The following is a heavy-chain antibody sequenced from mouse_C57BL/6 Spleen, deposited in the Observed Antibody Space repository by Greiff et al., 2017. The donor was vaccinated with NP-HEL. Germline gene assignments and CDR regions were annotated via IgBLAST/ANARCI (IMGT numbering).Heavy chain of an antibody. CDR3: ARGYGSNFDY. CDR1: GYTFTSYW. V-gene: IGHV1-64*01. J-gene: IGHJ2*01. CDR2: IHPNSGST. Sequence: QVQLQQPGAELVKPGASVKLSCKASGYTFTSYWMHWVKQRPGQGLEWIGMIHPNSGSTNYYEQFKSKAILNVDKSSGTAYMQLSSLTSEDSAVYDCARGYGSNFDYWGQGTTLTVSS. D-gene: IGHD1-1*01.